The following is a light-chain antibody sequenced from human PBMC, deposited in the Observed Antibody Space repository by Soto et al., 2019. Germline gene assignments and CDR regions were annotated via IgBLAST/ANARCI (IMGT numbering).Light chain of an antibody. J-gene: IGLJ2*01. V-gene: IGLV1-40*01. CDR2: VNS. Sequence: QSVLTQPPSVHRAPGQRVTISCTGSSSNIGAGYDVHWYQQLPGTAPENPIYVNSNRPSGVPDRFSGSTSGTSASLAITGLQAEDEADYYCQSYDSSLSVVFGGGTQLTVL. CDR3: QSYDSSLSVV. CDR1: SSNIGAGYD.